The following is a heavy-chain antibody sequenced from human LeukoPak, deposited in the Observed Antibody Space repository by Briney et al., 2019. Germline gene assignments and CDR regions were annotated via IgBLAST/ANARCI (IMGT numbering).Heavy chain of an antibody. CDR2: IKQDGSEK. D-gene: IGHD3-3*01. Sequence: GGSLRLSCAASGFTFSSYWMSWVRQAPGKGLEWVANIKQDGSEKYYVDSVKGRFTISRDNAKNSLYLRMNSLRAEDTAVYYCARDLRDYDFWSGYYYYYYYGMDVWGQGTTVTVSS. CDR1: GFTFSSYW. CDR3: ARDLRDYDFWSGYYYYYYYGMDV. J-gene: IGHJ6*02. V-gene: IGHV3-7*01.